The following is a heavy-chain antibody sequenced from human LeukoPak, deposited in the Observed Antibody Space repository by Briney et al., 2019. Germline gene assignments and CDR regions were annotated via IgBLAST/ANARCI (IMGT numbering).Heavy chain of an antibody. CDR3: ARESRRCSSTSCYESWFDP. Sequence: PGGSLRLSCAASGFTVSSNYMSWVRQAPGKGLEWVSVIYSGGSTYYADSVKGRFTISRDNSKNTLYLQMNSLRAEDTAVYYCARESRRCSSTSCYESWFDPWGQGTLVTVSS. CDR2: IYSGGST. J-gene: IGHJ5*02. D-gene: IGHD2-2*01. CDR1: GFTVSSNY. V-gene: IGHV3-66*02.